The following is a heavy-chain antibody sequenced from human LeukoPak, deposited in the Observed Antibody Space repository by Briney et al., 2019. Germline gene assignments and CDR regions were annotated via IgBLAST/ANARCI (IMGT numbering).Heavy chain of an antibody. CDR3: AREDSSGYYYFDY. D-gene: IGHD3-22*01. Sequence: ASVKVSCKASGYIFTSYAMHWVRQAPGQRLEWMGWINAGNGNTKYSQKFQGRVTITRDTSASTAYMELSSLRSEDTAVYYCAREDSSGYYYFDYWGQGTLVTVSS. J-gene: IGHJ4*02. V-gene: IGHV1-3*01. CDR2: INAGNGNT. CDR1: GYIFTSYA.